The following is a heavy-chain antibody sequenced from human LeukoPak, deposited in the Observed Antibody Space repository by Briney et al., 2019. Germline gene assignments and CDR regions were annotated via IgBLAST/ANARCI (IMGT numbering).Heavy chain of an antibody. J-gene: IGHJ4*02. CDR1: GFTFTTYW. V-gene: IGHV3-7*03. CDR2: IKQDGSET. CDR3: ARDSGGRVYNY. Sequence: PGGSLRLSCAASGFTFTTYWMTWVRHAPGKGLEWVANIKQDGSETYYVDSVKGRFTISRDNAKNSLYLQMNSLRAEDTAVYYCARDSGGRVYNYWGQGTLVTVSS. D-gene: IGHD6-13*01.